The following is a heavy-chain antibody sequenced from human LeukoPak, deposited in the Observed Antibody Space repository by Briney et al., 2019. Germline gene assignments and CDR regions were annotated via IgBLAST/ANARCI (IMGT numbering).Heavy chain of an antibody. Sequence: QPGGSLRLSCAASGFTFSSYGMHRVRQAPGKGLEWVAFIRYDGSNKYYADSVKGRFTISRDNSKNTLYLQMNSLRAEDTAVYYCANQDYYDSSGYYRFDYWGQGTLVTVSS. V-gene: IGHV3-30*02. CDR3: ANQDYYDSSGYYRFDY. D-gene: IGHD3-22*01. J-gene: IGHJ4*02. CDR1: GFTFSSYG. CDR2: IRYDGSNK.